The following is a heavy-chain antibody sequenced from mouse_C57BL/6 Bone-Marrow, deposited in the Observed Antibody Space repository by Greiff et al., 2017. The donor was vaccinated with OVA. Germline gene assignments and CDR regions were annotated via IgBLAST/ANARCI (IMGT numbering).Heavy chain of an antibody. D-gene: IGHD1-1*01. CDR3: NYGSSWYFDV. CDR2: IDPSDSYT. CDR1: GYTFTSYW. Sequence: VQLQQPGAELVKPGASVKLSCKASGYTFTSYWMQWVKQRPGQGLEWIGEIDPSDSYTNYNQKFKGKATLTVDTSSSTAYMQLSSLTSEDSAVYYCNYGSSWYFDVWGTGTTVTVSS. J-gene: IGHJ1*03. V-gene: IGHV1-50*01.